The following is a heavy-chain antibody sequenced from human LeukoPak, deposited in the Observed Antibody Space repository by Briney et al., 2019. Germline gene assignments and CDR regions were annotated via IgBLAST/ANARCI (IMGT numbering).Heavy chain of an antibody. Sequence: SETLSLTGAVFGSSISSAYSGGWIRQPPGKGREWIWSIDHSASTYYNPSLKSRATTQVDTPKTPSSPKLSSVTAAGTAVYYWARASPRYFDWSSWFDPWGPGTLCTASS. CDR2: IDHSAST. J-gene: IGHJ5*02. CDR1: GSSISSAYS. V-gene: IGHV4-38-2*01. CDR3: ARASPRYFDWSSWFDP. D-gene: IGHD3-9*01.